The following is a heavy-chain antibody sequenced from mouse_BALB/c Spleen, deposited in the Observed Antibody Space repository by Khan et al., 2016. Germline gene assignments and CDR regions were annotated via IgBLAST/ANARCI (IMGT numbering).Heavy chain of an antibody. CDR3: ARFDVGSSYCYFDV. CDR2: IYPGGGYT. V-gene: IGHV1-63*02. J-gene: IGHJ1*01. D-gene: IGHD1-1*01. Sequence: QMQLQQSGAELVRPGTSVKISCKASGYTFTNYWLGWVKQRPGHGLEWIGDIYPGGGYTNYNEKFKGKATLTADTSSSTAYMQLSSLTSEDSAVXFFARFDVGSSYCYFDVWGAGTTVTVSS. CDR1: GYTFTNYW.